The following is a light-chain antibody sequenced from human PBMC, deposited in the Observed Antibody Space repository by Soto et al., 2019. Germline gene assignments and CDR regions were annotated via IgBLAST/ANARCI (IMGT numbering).Light chain of an antibody. CDR3: HQTAANPWT. J-gene: IGKJ1*01. CDR1: QSISSY. V-gene: IGKV1-39*01. CDR2: GAS. Sequence: DIQMTQSPSSLSASVGDRVTVTCRASQSISSYLNWYQQKPGKAPKLLIHGASSLQSGVPSRFSGTGSGTDFTLTISSLQPEDFATYYCHQTAANPWTFAQGTKVDIK.